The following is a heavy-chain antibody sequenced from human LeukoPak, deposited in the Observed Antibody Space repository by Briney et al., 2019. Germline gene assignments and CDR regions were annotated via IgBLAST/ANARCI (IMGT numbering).Heavy chain of an antibody. CDR3: ARVILDFWSGPGRGNCFDP. V-gene: IGHV4-39*07. J-gene: IGHJ5*02. CDR1: GGSISSSSYY. D-gene: IGHD3-3*01. Sequence: PSETLSLTCTVSGGSISSSSYYWGWIRQPPGKGLEWIGSIYYSGSTYYNPSLKSRVTISVDTSKNQFSLKLSSVTAADTAVYYCARVILDFWSGPGRGNCFDPWGQGTLVTVSS. CDR2: IYYSGST.